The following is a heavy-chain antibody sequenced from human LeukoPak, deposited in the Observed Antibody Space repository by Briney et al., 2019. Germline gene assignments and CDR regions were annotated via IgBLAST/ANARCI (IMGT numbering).Heavy chain of an antibody. V-gene: IGHV4-34*01. Sequence: SETLSLTCAVYGGSFSGYYWSWIRQPPGKGLEWIGEINHSGSTNYNPSLKSRVTISVDTSKNQFSLKLSSVTAADTAVYYCAGAGGAGYWGQGTLVTVSS. J-gene: IGHJ4*02. CDR2: INHSGST. CDR3: AGAGGAGY. CDR1: GGSFSGYY. D-gene: IGHD2-15*01.